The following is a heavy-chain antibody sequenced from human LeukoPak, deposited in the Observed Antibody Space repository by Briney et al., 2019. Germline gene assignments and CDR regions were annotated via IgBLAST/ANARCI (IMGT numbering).Heavy chain of an antibody. J-gene: IGHJ6*04. CDR2: IRSKANSYAT. D-gene: IGHD3-9*01. V-gene: IGHV3-73*01. CDR1: GFTSSGSA. Sequence: GGSLRLSCAASGFTSSGSAMHWVRQASGKGLEWVGRIRSKANSYATAYAASVKGRFTISREDSKNTAYLQMNSLKTEDTAVYYCTRLLLDWSMDVWGKGTTVTVSS. CDR3: TRLLLDWSMDV.